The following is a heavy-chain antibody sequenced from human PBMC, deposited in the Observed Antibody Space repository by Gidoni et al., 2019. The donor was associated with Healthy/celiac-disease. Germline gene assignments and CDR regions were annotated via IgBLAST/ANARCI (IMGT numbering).Heavy chain of an antibody. D-gene: IGHD6-6*01. CDR3: ARWVAARQDYYYYMDV. CDR1: GYTFTSYG. V-gene: IGHV1-18*01. Sequence: QVQLVQSGAEVKKPGASVKVSCKASGYTFTSYGISWARQAPGQGLEWMGWISAYNVNTNYAQKLQGRVTMTTDTSTSTAYMELRSLRSDDTAVYYCARWVAARQDYYYYMDVWGKGTTVTVSS. CDR2: ISAYNVNT. J-gene: IGHJ6*03.